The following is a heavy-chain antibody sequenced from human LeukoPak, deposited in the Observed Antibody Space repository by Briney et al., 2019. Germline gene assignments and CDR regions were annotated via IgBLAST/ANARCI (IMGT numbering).Heavy chain of an antibody. CDR2: ISGSGGST. Sequence: GGSLRLSCAASGFTFSSYGMHWVRQAPGKGLEWVSAISGSGGSTYYADSVKGRFTISRDNSKNTLYLQMNSLRAEDTAVYYCAKDTSIVATITTLDYWGQGTLVTVSS. CDR1: GFTFSSYG. J-gene: IGHJ4*02. CDR3: AKDTSIVATITTLDY. V-gene: IGHV3-23*01. D-gene: IGHD5-12*01.